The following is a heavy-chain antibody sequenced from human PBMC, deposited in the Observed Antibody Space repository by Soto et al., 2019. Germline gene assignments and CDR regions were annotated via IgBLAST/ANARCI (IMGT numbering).Heavy chain of an antibody. J-gene: IGHJ3*02. CDR2: INPATGAA. CDR3: ARGGGVGVAGSAAFDM. V-gene: IGHV1-2*02. CDR1: GYPVTAYY. D-gene: IGHD3-3*01. Sequence: QLHLVQSGAVVKKPGASVTVSCSASGYPVTAYYMHWVRQAPGRGLEWMGGINPATGAAKYTQTFQGRGTLAPDTCPKADFRELGGLNSGETGVVYRARGGGVGVAGSAAFDMWGQGTLVTVSS.